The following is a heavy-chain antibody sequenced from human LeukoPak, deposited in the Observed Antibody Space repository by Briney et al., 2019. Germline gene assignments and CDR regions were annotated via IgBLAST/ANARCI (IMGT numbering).Heavy chain of an antibody. Sequence: GASVKVSCKASGYTFTTYDISWVRQAPGQGLGWVGWISAYNGNTNYAQKVQGRVTMTTDTSTSTAYMELRSLRSDDTAVYYCTRGGASSGYDYWGQGTLVTVSS. CDR2: ISAYNGNT. CDR1: GYTFTTYD. CDR3: TRGGASSGYDY. V-gene: IGHV1-18*01. J-gene: IGHJ4*02. D-gene: IGHD6-19*01.